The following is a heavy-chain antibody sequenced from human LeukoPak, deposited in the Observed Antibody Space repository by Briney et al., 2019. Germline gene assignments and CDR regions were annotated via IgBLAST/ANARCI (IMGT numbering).Heavy chain of an antibody. CDR2: IHYSGST. D-gene: IGHD6-19*01. CDR3: ARGGWYPESFQH. V-gene: IGHV4-59*01. Sequence: SETLSLTCTVSGGSISTYYWSWIRQPPGKGLEWIAYIHYSGSTNYNPSLKSRATISEDTSKKHLSLKLSSVTAADTAVYYCARGGWYPESFQHWGQGALVTVSS. J-gene: IGHJ1*01. CDR1: GGSISTYY.